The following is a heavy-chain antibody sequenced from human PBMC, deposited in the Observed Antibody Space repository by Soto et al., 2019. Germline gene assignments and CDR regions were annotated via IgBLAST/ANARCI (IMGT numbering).Heavy chain of an antibody. Sequence: ASVKVSCKASGYTFTSYGISWVRQAPGQGLERMGWISAYNGNTNYAQKLQGRVTMTTDTSTSTAYMELRSLRSDDTAVYYCARAFTYYDFWSGYYNSWFDPWGQGTLVTVSS. CDR3: ARAFTYYDFWSGYYNSWFDP. D-gene: IGHD3-3*01. CDR1: GYTFTSYG. CDR2: ISAYNGNT. V-gene: IGHV1-18*01. J-gene: IGHJ5*02.